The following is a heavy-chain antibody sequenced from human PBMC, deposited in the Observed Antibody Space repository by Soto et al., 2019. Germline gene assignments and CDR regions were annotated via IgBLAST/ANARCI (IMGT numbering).Heavy chain of an antibody. Sequence: EVQLVESGGGSVQPGGSLRLSCASSGFTFSGFWMHWVRQGPGMGLVWVSGIKSDGTNTAYADSVRGRFTISGDNAKDTLYLQMNSLRAEDTAVYYCVRDGWAVAENWGQGTLVTVSS. CDR2: IKSDGTNT. CDR1: GFTFSGFW. D-gene: IGHD6-19*01. CDR3: VRDGWAVAEN. J-gene: IGHJ4*02. V-gene: IGHV3-74*01.